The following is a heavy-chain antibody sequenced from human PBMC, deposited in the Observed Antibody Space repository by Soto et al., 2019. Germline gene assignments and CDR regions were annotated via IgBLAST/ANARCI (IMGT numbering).Heavy chain of an antibody. CDR1: GYTFTGYN. V-gene: IGHV1-2*02. D-gene: IGHD6-13*01. CDR2: INPNSART. Sequence: ASVKVSCKASGYTFTGYNMHWVGQAPGQGLELMGWINPNSARTKYAQKFQGGVTMTRDTSSSTAYMELSRLRSDDTAVYYCARSLAAAGEFWFDPRAEGIPVTVS. CDR3: ARSLAAAGEFWFDP. J-gene: IGHJ5*02.